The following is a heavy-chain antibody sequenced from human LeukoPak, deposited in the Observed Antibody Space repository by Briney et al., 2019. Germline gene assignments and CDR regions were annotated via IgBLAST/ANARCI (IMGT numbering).Heavy chain of an antibody. J-gene: IGHJ4*02. CDR2: ISGSGGST. CDR1: GFTFSSYA. Sequence: GGSLRLSCAASGFTFSSYAMSWVRQAPGKGLEWVSAISGSGGSTYYADSVKGRFTISRDNSKNTLYLQMNSLRAEDTAVYYCAKSWRNSSGWYGLFDYWGQGTLVTVSS. CDR3: AKSWRNSSGWYGLFDY. V-gene: IGHV3-23*01. D-gene: IGHD6-19*01.